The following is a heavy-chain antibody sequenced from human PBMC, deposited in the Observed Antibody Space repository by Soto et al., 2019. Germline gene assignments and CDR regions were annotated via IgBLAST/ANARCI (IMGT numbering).Heavy chain of an antibody. CDR3: AGSDGYSYRNLYGMEV. Sequence: ASVKVSCKASGYTFTSYYMHWVRQAPGQGLEWMGIINPSGGSTSYAQKFQGRVTMTRDTSTSTVYMELSSLRSEDTAVYYCAGSDGYSYRNLYGMEVWGQGTTVTVSS. D-gene: IGHD5-18*01. J-gene: IGHJ6*02. V-gene: IGHV1-46*01. CDR1: GYTFTSYY. CDR2: INPSGGST.